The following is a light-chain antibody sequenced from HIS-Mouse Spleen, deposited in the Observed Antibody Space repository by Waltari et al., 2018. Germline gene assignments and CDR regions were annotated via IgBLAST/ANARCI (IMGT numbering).Light chain of an antibody. CDR3: QQLNSYPPT. J-gene: IGKJ1*01. V-gene: IGKV3-15*01. CDR2: GAS. CDR1: QSVSSN. Sequence: EIVMTQSPATLSVSPGERATLSCRASQSVSSNLAWYQQKPGQAPRLLIYGASTRATGIPARFSGSGSGTEFTLTISSLQPEDFATYYCQQLNSYPPTFGRGTKVEIK.